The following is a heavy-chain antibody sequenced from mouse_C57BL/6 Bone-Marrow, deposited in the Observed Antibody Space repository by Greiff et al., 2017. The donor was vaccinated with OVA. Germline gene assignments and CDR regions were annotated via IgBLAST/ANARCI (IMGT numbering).Heavy chain of an antibody. CDR2: INYDGSST. CDR1: GFTFSDYY. D-gene: IGHD3-2*02. V-gene: IGHV5-16*01. CDR3: ARALRRSAFWFAY. J-gene: IGHJ3*01. Sequence: EVQLVESEGGLVQPGSSMKLSCTASGFTFSDYYMAWVRQVPEKGLEWVANINYDGSSTYYLDSLKSRFIISRDNAKNILYLQMSSLKSEDTATYYCARALRRSAFWFAYWGQGTLVTVSA.